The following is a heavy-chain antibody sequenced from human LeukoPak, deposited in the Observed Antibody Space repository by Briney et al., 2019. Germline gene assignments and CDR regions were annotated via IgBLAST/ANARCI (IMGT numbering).Heavy chain of an antibody. CDR1: GGSFSGYY. V-gene: IGHV4-34*01. J-gene: IGHJ5*02. D-gene: IGHD2-2*01. Sequence: SETLSLTCAVYGGSFSGYYWSWIRQPPGKGLEWIGEINHSGSTNYNPSLKSRVTISVDTSKNQFSLELSSVTAADTAVYFCACERYCSSTRCYTKRYIDPWGQGTLVTVSS. CDR3: ACERYCSSTRCYTKRYIDP. CDR2: INHSGST.